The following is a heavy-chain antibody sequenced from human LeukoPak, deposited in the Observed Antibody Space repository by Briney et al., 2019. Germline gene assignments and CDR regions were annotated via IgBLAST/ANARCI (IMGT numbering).Heavy chain of an antibody. V-gene: IGHV3-21*01. D-gene: IGHD6-13*01. CDR2: ISSSSNYM. Sequence: GGSLRLSCAASGFTFGDHIMNWVRQLPGKRLEWVSFISSSSNYMSYADSVKGRFTISRDNAKNSLYLQMNSLRAEDTAVYYCARPLDSSNNYFDYWGQGTLVTVSA. J-gene: IGHJ4*02. CDR3: ARPLDSSNNYFDY. CDR1: GFTFGDHI.